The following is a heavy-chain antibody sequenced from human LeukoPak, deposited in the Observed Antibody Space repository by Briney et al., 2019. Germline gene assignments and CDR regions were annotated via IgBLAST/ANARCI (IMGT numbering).Heavy chain of an antibody. CDR3: AKGEYCSSTSCYEYYYYYGMDV. Sequence: GGSLRLSCAASGFTFSSYGMHWVRQAPGKGLEWVAFIRYDGSNKYYADSVKGRFTISRDNSKNTLYLQMNSLRAEDTAVYYCAKGEYCSSTSCYEYYYYYGMDVWGQGTTVTVSS. D-gene: IGHD2-2*01. CDR1: GFTFSSYG. CDR2: IRYDGSNK. V-gene: IGHV3-30*02. J-gene: IGHJ6*02.